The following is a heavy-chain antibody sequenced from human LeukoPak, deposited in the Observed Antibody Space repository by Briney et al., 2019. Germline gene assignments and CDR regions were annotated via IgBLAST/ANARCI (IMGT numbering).Heavy chain of an antibody. D-gene: IGHD4-17*01. CDR2: ISTSSSYI. CDR1: GFTFSSYS. Sequence: PGGSLRPSCAASGFTFSSYSMNWVRQAPGKGLEWVSFISTSSSYIHNADSVKGRFTISRDDAENSLYLQMNSLRAEDTALYYCAKSPPYGDYWYFDLWGRGTLVTVSS. V-gene: IGHV3-21*04. CDR3: AKSPPYGDYWYFDL. J-gene: IGHJ2*01.